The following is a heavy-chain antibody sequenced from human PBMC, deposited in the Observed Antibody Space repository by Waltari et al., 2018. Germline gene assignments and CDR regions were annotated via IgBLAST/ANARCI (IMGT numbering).Heavy chain of an antibody. V-gene: IGHV3-74*01. Sequence: EVRLVESGGGLVQPGGSLRLSCVASGLTFNHFWLPWVRQAPGKGLVWVSRINDDGSNATYAETMKGRFTMSRDNAKNTRYLQMSNVRVDDSAVYYCARGPYISSTGTQYHWGQGALVTVSS. CDR1: GLTFNHFW. CDR2: INDDGSNA. D-gene: IGHD1-7*01. J-gene: IGHJ5*02. CDR3: ARGPYISSTGTQYH.